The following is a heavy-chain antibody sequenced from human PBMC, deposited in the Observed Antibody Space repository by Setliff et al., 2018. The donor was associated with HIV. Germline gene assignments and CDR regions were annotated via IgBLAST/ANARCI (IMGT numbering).Heavy chain of an antibody. CDR3: ARFPLLHKNAFDI. Sequence: PSETLSLTCTVSGDSISNYYWSWVRQPPGKGLEWIGHIYYSGSTNYNPSLKSRVTISVDTSRNQFSLNLSSVTAADTAVYYCARFPLLHKNAFDIWGQGTMVTVS. CDR2: IYYSGST. D-gene: IGHD2-15*01. J-gene: IGHJ3*02. CDR1: GDSISNYY. V-gene: IGHV4-59*01.